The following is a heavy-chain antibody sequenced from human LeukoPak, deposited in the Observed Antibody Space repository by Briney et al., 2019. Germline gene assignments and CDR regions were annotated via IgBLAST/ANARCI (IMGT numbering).Heavy chain of an antibody. J-gene: IGHJ5*02. D-gene: IGHD6-6*01. CDR1: GFTFSNAW. V-gene: IGHV3-15*01. CDR3: TTEYSSSCNWFNP. Sequence: KPGGSLRLSCAASGFTFSNAWMAWVRQAPGKGLEWVGRIKSKTNGGTTDYPAPVKGRFTISRDDSKNTLYLQMNSLKIEDTAVYYCTTEYSSSCNWFNPWGQGTLVTVSS. CDR2: IKSKTNGGTT.